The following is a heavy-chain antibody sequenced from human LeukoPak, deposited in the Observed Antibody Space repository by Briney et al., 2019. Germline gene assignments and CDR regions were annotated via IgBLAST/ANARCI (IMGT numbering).Heavy chain of an antibody. V-gene: IGHV3-30*04. Sequence: PGGSLRLSCVVSGFTFTNYGMHWVRQAPGKGLDWVASIAYDGSNENYAESVKGRFNISRDNSKNTLFLPLNSLRAEDTAVYYCARPSGSVTIFGVVDYFDYWGQGSLVTVSS. J-gene: IGHJ4*02. CDR3: ARPSGSVTIFGVVDYFDY. CDR1: GFTFTNYG. CDR2: IAYDGSNE. D-gene: IGHD3-3*01.